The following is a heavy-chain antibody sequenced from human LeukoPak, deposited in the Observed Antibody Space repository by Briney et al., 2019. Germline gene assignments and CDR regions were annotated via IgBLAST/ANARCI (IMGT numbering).Heavy chain of an antibody. J-gene: IGHJ4*02. V-gene: IGHV3-53*01. CDR2: IYFGGTT. D-gene: IGHD5/OR15-5a*01. CDR1: GFTVSSNY. Sequence: PGGSLRLSCAASGFTVSSNYMTWVRQAPGQGLEWVSVIYFGGTTYYADSVKGRFTISRDNSKNTVYLQMNSLRVEDTAVYCCARGDGVYVYWGQGTLVTVSS. CDR3: ARGDGVYVY.